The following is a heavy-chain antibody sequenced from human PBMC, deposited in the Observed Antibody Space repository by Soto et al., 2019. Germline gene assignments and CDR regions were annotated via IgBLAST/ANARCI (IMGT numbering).Heavy chain of an antibody. Sequence: ASVKVSCKASGYTFTSYGISWVRQAPGQGLEWMGWISAYNGNTNYAQKLQGRVTVTTDTSTSTAYMELRSLRSDDTAVYYCARVPGPTDYGDYVFLDYWGQGALVTVSS. V-gene: IGHV1-18*01. CDR2: ISAYNGNT. CDR3: ARVPGPTDYGDYVFLDY. J-gene: IGHJ4*02. D-gene: IGHD4-17*01. CDR1: GYTFTSYG.